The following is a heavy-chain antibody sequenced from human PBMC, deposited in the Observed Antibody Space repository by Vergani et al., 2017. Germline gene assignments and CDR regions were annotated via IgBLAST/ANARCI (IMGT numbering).Heavy chain of an antibody. V-gene: IGHV4-61*02. D-gene: IGHD2-15*01. CDR1: GGSISGVSYY. J-gene: IGHJ4*02. Sequence: QVQLQESGPGLVKPSQSLSLTCTVSGGSISGVSYYLSWVRQPAGKGLEWIGRIYYSGGTDYNPSLESRVTISVDTSKSQFSLKLNSVTVADTAVYYCARSRTYCTSGSCPAIWGQGTLVTVSS. CDR3: ARSRTYCTSGSCPAI. CDR2: IYYSGGT.